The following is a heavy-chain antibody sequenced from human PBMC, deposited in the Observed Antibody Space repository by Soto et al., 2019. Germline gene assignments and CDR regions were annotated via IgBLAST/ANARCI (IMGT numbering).Heavy chain of an antibody. CDR3: AREGVAPYYYYGMDV. V-gene: IGHV1-18*01. CDR1: GYTFTRSG. Sequence: QVQLVQSGAEVKKPGASVKVSCKASGYTFTRSGISWVRQAPGQGPEWMGWISSYNGDTNYAQTFQGRVTMTTDPSTSTAYMELRSLRSDDTAVDYCAREGVAPYYYYGMDVWGQGTPVTVSS. CDR2: ISSYNGDT. D-gene: IGHD5-12*01. J-gene: IGHJ6*02.